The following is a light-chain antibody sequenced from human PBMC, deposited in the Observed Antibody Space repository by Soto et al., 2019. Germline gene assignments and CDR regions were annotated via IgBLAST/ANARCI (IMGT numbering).Light chain of an antibody. CDR1: QSVLSSSNNKNY. CDR3: QKYYGTSPT. CDR2: WAS. Sequence: DIVMTPSPDSLAVSLGERAAINCKSSQSVLSSSNNKNYLAWYQQRPGQPPKLLIHWASTRQAVVPDRFSGSGSGTDFHLTISSLQAEDGAVYYCQKYYGTSPTLGGGTKVEIK. J-gene: IGKJ4*01. V-gene: IGKV4-1*01.